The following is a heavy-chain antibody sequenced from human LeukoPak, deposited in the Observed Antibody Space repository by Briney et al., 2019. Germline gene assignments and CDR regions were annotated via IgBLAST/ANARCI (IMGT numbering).Heavy chain of an antibody. J-gene: IGHJ4*02. CDR3: ARITATTAD. Sequence: ASVKVSCKASGYTFTGYYVHWVRQAPGHGLEWMGWINPNSGASTYAQKFQGRVTMTRDTSISTAYMELSTLTSDDTAIYSCARITATTADWGQGTLVTVSS. CDR2: INPNSGAS. V-gene: IGHV1-2*02. D-gene: IGHD1-7*01. CDR1: GYTFTGYY.